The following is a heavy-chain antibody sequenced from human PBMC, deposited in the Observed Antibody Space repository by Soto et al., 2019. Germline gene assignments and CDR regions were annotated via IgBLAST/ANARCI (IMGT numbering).Heavy chain of an antibody. CDR3: EHRPRGETFDY. CDR2: IYWDDDK. CDR1: GFSLSTSGVG. J-gene: IGHJ4*02. Sequence: QITLKESGPTLVKPTQTLTLTCTFSGFSLSTSGVGVGWIRQPPGKALEWLALIYWDDDKRYSPSLKSRLTITKDTAKNQVVLTMTNMDRVDTATYYCEHRPRGETFDYWGQGTLVTVSS. D-gene: IGHD3-10*01. V-gene: IGHV2-5*02.